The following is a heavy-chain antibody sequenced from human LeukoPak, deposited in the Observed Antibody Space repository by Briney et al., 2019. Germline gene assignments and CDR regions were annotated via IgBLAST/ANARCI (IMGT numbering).Heavy chain of an antibody. V-gene: IGHV3-69-1*01. D-gene: IGHD2-15*01. Sequence: ETLSLTCTVSGGSISSSGYYWGWSRQPPGKGLEWVSSISRVSDIYYADSVRGRFTISRDKAKKSLYLQMNSLRDEDTAVYYCARSPGYCSGGSCYYYYAMDVWGQGTTVTVSS. CDR2: ISRVSDI. CDR1: GGSISSSGYY. J-gene: IGHJ6*02. CDR3: ARSPGYCSGGSCYYYYAMDV.